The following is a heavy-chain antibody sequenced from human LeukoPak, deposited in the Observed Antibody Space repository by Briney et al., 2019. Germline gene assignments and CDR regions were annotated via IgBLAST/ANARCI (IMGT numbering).Heavy chain of an antibody. CDR2: FDPEDGET. D-gene: IGHD3-22*01. V-gene: IGHV1-24*01. J-gene: IGHJ4*02. CDR1: GYTLTELS. Sequence: ASVTVSCKVSGYTLTELSMHWVRQAPGKGLEWMGGFDPEDGETIYAQKFQGRVTMTEDTSTDTAYMELSSLRSEDTAVYYCATGLPHYYYDSSGYYRGGDYWGQGTLVTVSS. CDR3: ATGLPHYYYDSSGYYRGGDY.